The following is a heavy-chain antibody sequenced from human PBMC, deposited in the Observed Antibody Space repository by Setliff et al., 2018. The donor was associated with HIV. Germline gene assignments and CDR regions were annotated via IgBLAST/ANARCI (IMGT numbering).Heavy chain of an antibody. D-gene: IGHD2-15*01. J-gene: IGHJ3*02. CDR2: IRSKAYGGTT. CDR1: GFTFGDYA. V-gene: IGHV3-49*04. Sequence: LKISCTASGFTFGDYAMSWVRQAPGKGLEWVGFIRSKAYGGTTEYAASVKDRFTVSRDDSKSIAYLQINSLKTEDTAVYYCTRDKGYAFDIWGQGTMVTVSS. CDR3: TRDKGYAFDI.